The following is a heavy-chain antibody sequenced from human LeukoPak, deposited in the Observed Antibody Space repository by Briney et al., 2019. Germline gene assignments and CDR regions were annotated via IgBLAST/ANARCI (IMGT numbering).Heavy chain of an antibody. CDR1: GYTFTGYY. Sequence: ASVTVSCKASGYTFTGYYMHWVRQAPGQGLEWMGWINPNSGGTNYAQKFQGRVTMTRDTSISTAYMELSRLRSDDTAVYYCARDLYIVGATTFDYWGQGTLVTVSS. V-gene: IGHV1-2*02. CDR2: INPNSGGT. D-gene: IGHD1-26*01. J-gene: IGHJ4*02. CDR3: ARDLYIVGATTFDY.